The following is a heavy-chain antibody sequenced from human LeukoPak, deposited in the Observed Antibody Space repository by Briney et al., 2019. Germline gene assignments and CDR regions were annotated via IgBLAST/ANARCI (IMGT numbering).Heavy chain of an antibody. V-gene: IGHV3-11*06. CDR1: GSTFSDSY. D-gene: IGHD5-24*01. CDR2: IMSSSSNT. CDR3: ERGSRTIELGDDY. J-gene: IGHJ4*02. Sequence: KPGGPLDPSFAAPGSTFSDSYMSWTRQLPGKGREGVLYIMSSSSNTYYRGSGKGRFTISGDKAKNSLYLQRTGLRAGDTAVYFCERGSRTIELGDDYWGQGTLVTVSS.